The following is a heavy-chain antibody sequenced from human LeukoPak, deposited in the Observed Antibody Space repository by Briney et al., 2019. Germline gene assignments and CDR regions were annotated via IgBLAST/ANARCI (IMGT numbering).Heavy chain of an antibody. CDR3: ARGPSHYGDYNYFDY. Sequence: SVKVSCKASGGTFSSYAINWVRQAPGQGLEWMGGIIPIFGTANSAKKFQGRVTITADESTSTAYMELSSLRSEDTAVYYCARGPSHYGDYNYFDYRGQGTLVTVSS. CDR1: GGTFSSYA. D-gene: IGHD4-17*01. CDR2: IIPIFGTA. V-gene: IGHV1-69*13. J-gene: IGHJ4*02.